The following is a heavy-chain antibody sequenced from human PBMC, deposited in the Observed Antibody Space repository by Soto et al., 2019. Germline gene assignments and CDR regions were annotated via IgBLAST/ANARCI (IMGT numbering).Heavy chain of an antibody. Sequence: PSETLSLTCTVSGGSISSSSYYWGWIRQPPGKGLEWIGSIYYSGSTSHNPSLKSRVSISVDTSKNQFSLKLSSVTAADTAVYYCARGSSIAGLYYGMDVWGQGTTVTVSS. CDR1: GGSISSSSYY. V-gene: IGHV4-39*07. CDR3: ARGSSIAGLYYGMDV. J-gene: IGHJ6*02. D-gene: IGHD6-6*01. CDR2: IYYSGST.